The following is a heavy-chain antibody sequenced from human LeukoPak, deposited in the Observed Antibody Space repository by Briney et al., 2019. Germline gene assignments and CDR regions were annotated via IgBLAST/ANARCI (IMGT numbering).Heavy chain of an antibody. D-gene: IGHD2-2*01. CDR2: IIPIFGTA. J-gene: IGHJ6*03. V-gene: IGHV1-69*05. Sequence: SVKVSCKASGGTFSSYAISWVRQAPGQGLEWMGGIIPIFGTANYAQKFQGRVTITTDESTSTAYMELSRLRSDDTAVYYCARDSVPAAIHYYYMNVWGKGTTVTVSS. CDR1: GGTFSSYA. CDR3: ARDSVPAAIHYYYMNV.